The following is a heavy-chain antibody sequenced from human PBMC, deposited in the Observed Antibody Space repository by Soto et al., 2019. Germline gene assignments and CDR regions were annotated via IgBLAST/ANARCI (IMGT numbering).Heavy chain of an antibody. CDR2: ISAYNGNT. D-gene: IGHD3-3*01. Sequence: ASVKVSCKASGYTFTSYGISWVRQAPGQGLEWMGWISAYNGNTNYAQKLQGRVTMTTDTSTSTAYMELRSLRSDDTAVYYCARTPRDAYDFWSGYYGSSSIWFDPWGQGTLVTVSS. CDR3: ARTPRDAYDFWSGYYGSSSIWFDP. V-gene: IGHV1-18*01. CDR1: GYTFTSYG. J-gene: IGHJ5*02.